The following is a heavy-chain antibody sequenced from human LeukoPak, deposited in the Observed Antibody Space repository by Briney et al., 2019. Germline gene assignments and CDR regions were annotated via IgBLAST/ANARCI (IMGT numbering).Heavy chain of an antibody. CDR3: ARPLMVSRDY. CDR2: ISSSGSTI. D-gene: IGHD3-10*01. V-gene: IGHV3-11*01. J-gene: IGHJ4*02. CDR1: GFTLSYYY. Sequence: PGGSLRLSCAASGFTLSYYYLSWIRQAPGRGLEWVSYISSSGSTIYYADSVKGRFTISRDNAKNSLYLQMNSLRAEDTAVYYCARPLMVSRDYSGQGTLVTVSS.